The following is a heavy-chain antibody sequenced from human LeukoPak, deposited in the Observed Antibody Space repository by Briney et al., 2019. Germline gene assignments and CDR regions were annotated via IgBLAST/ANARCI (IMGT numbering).Heavy chain of an antibody. CDR3: AREIIAAAGDYHYGMDV. D-gene: IGHD6-13*01. CDR2: IWYDGSNK. V-gene: IGHV3-33*01. CDR1: GFTFSSYG. Sequence: GGSLSLSCAASGFTFSSYGMHWVRQAPGKGLEWVAVIWYDGSNKYYADSVKGRFTISRDNSKNTLYLQMNSLRAEDTAVYYCAREIIAAAGDYHYGMDVWGQGTTVTVSS. J-gene: IGHJ6*02.